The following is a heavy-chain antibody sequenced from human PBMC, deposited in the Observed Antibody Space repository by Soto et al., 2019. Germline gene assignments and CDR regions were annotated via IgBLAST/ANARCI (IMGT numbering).Heavy chain of an antibody. Sequence: SLTCAVSGGSFSGYYWSWVRQTPGKGLEWIGDINHTGDTNYNPSLKSRVMISVDTAKTQFSLNVTSVTAADTAVYYCAREVGYYSAARRNLYFDYWGPGTLVTVSS. CDR3: AREVGYYSAARRNLYFDY. CDR1: GGSFSGYY. V-gene: IGHV4-34*01. D-gene: IGHD2-15*01. J-gene: IGHJ4*02. CDR2: INHTGDT.